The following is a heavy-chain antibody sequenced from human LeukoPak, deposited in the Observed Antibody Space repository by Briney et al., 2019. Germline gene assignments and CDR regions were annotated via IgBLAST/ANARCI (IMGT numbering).Heavy chain of an antibody. D-gene: IGHD1-14*01. CDR3: ARDVGMSDNWFDP. J-gene: IGHJ5*02. V-gene: IGHV1-69*05. Sequence: GSSVKVSCKASGGTFNSYAISWVRQAPGQGLEWMGGIIPIFGTANYAQKFQGRVTITTDESTSTAYMELSSLRSEDTAVYYCARDVGMSDNWFDPWGQGTLVTVSS. CDR2: IIPIFGTA. CDR1: GGTFNSYA.